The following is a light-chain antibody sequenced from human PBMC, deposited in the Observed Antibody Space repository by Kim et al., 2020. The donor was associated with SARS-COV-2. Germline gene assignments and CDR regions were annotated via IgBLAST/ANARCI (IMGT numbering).Light chain of an antibody. CDR2: DVI. J-gene: IGLJ1*01. CDR1: SSDVGDYDF. Sequence: QSALTQPASVSGSPGQSITISCTGTSSDVGDYDFVSWYQQHLGKAPKLIIYDVINRPSGVSSRFSGSKSGNTASLTISGLQDEDEADYYCCSYARGSAYVFGAGTKITVL. CDR3: CSYARGSAYV. V-gene: IGLV2-14*03.